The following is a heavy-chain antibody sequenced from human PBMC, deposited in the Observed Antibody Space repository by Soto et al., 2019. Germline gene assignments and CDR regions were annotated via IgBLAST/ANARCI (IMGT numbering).Heavy chain of an antibody. CDR2: MNPNSGNT. D-gene: IGHD6-19*01. CDR1: GYTFTSYD. CDR3: ARRGYSSGWYDYYYYYMDV. V-gene: IGHV1-8*01. J-gene: IGHJ6*03. Sequence: ASVNVSCKASGYTFTSYDINWVRQATGQGLEWMGWMNPNSGNTGYAQKFQGRVTMTRNTSISTAYMELSSLRSEDTAVYYCARRGYSSGWYDYYYYYMDVWGKGTTVTVSS.